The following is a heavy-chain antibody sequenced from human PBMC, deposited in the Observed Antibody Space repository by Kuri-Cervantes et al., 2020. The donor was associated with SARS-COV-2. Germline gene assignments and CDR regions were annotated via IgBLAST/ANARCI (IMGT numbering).Heavy chain of an antibody. V-gene: IGHV3-48*02. D-gene: IGHD3-3*01. CDR3: ARDRYDFWSGLGYYYYGMDV. CDR2: ISSSSSTI. CDR1: GFTFSSYS. J-gene: IGHJ6*02. Sequence: GGSLRLSCAASGFTFSSYSMNWVRQAPGKGLEWASYISSSSSTIYYADSVKGRFTISRDNAKNSLYLQMNSLRDEDTAVYYCARDRYDFWSGLGYYYYGMDVWGQGTTVTVSS.